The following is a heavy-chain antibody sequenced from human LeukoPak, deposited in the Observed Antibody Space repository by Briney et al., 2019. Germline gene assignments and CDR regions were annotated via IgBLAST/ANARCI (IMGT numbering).Heavy chain of an antibody. D-gene: IGHD6-13*01. V-gene: IGHV3-30*18. J-gene: IGHJ4*02. CDR2: ISYDGSNK. CDR1: GFTFSSYG. CDR3: AKGSSSWYGYDY. Sequence: GRSLRLSCAASGFTFSSYGMHWVRQAPGKGLEWVAVISYDGSNKYYADSVKGRFTISRDNSKNTLYLQMNSLRAEDMAVYYCAKGSSSWYGYDYWGQGTLVTVSS.